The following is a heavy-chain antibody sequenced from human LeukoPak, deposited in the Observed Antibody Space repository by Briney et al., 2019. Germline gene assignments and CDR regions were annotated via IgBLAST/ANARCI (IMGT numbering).Heavy chain of an antibody. V-gene: IGHV3-7*01. Sequence: GGSLRFSCAASGFIFNNYWMSWVRQAPGKGLEWVANIKQGGSEKYYVDSVKGRFTISRDSAKNSVYLQMNSLRAEDTAVYYCARDAYRDRYFDFWGQGSLVTVSS. J-gene: IGHJ4*02. CDR1: GFIFNNYW. D-gene: IGHD4-11*01. CDR3: ARDAYRDRYFDF. CDR2: IKQGGSEK.